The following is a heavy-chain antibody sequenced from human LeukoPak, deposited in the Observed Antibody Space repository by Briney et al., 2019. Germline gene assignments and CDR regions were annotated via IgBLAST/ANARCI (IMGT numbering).Heavy chain of an antibody. Sequence: PAASVTVSCKASGYTFTSYGISWVRQAPGQGLEWMGWVSTYSGNTKYAQNLQGRVTTTTDTSPSTAYMELRSLRSDDTAVYYCARDVVTINYYDSSGKSDYWGQGTLVTVSS. CDR2: VSTYSGNT. CDR3: ARDVVTINYYDSSGKSDY. J-gene: IGHJ4*02. D-gene: IGHD3-22*01. V-gene: IGHV1-18*01. CDR1: GYTFTSYG.